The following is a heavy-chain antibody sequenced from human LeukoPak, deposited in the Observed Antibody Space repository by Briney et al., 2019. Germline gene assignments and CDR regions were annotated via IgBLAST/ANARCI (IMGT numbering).Heavy chain of an antibody. J-gene: IGHJ6*04. V-gene: IGHV3-21*01. CDR1: GFTFGSYS. CDR3: AILQLERRPYYYGMDV. CDR2: ISSSSSYI. D-gene: IGHD1-1*01. Sequence: GGSLRLSCAASGFTFGSYSMNWVRQAPGKGLEWVSSISSSSSYIYYADSVKGRFTISRDNAKNSLYLQMNSLRAEDTAVYYCAILQLERRPYYYGMDVWGKGTTVTVSS.